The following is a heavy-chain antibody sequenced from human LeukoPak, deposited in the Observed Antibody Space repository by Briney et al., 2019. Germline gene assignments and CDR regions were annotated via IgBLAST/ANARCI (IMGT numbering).Heavy chain of an antibody. Sequence: PGRSLRLSCAASGFTFEDYAMHWVRQASGKGLEWVSGISWNSGRIGYADSVKGRFTISRDTAKNSLYLQMNSLRVEDMALYYCAKGVYYDFWTGRFDSWGQGTLVTVSS. CDR2: ISWNSGRI. D-gene: IGHD3/OR15-3a*01. CDR1: GFTFEDYA. CDR3: AKGVYYDFWTGRFDS. J-gene: IGHJ4*02. V-gene: IGHV3-9*03.